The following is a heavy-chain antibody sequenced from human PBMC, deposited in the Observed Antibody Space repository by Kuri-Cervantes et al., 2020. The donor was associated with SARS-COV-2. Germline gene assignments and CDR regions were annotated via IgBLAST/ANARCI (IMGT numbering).Heavy chain of an antibody. CDR3: ARVGGYCSSTSCYSKKHLDY. CDR1: GFTFSSYW. CDR2: IKQDGSEK. Sequence: GESLKISCAASGFTFSSYWMSWVRQAPGKGLEWVANIKQDGSEKYYVDSVKGRFTISRDNAKNSLYLQMKSLRAEDTAVYYCARVGGYCSSTSCYSKKHLDYWGQGTLVTVSS. D-gene: IGHD2-2*01. V-gene: IGHV3-7*01. J-gene: IGHJ4*02.